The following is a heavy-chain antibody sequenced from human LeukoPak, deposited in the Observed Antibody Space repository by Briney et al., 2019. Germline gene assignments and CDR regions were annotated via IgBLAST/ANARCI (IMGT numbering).Heavy chain of an antibody. Sequence: SETLSLTCTVSGGSISSYYWSWIRQPAGKGLEWIGRIYTSGSTNYNPSLMSRVTMSVDTSKNQFSLKLSSVTAADTAVYYCARDEQQLVGDWFDPWGQGTLVTVSS. J-gene: IGHJ5*02. D-gene: IGHD6-13*01. CDR2: IYTSGST. CDR1: GGSISSYY. CDR3: ARDEQQLVGDWFDP. V-gene: IGHV4-4*07.